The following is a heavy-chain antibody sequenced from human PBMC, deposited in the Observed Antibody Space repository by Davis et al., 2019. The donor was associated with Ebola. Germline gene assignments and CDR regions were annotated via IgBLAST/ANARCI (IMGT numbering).Heavy chain of an antibody. Sequence: PGGSLRLSCAASGFTFYRYEMNWVRQAPGKGLEWVSDISGGGNIAYHADSVKGRFTISRDNSENTLYLQMNTLRAEDTAIYYCAKRISADSPFDHWGQGTLVTVSS. CDR3: AKRISADSPFDH. J-gene: IGHJ4*02. D-gene: IGHD2-15*01. V-gene: IGHV3-23*01. CDR1: GFTFYRYE. CDR2: ISGGGNIA.